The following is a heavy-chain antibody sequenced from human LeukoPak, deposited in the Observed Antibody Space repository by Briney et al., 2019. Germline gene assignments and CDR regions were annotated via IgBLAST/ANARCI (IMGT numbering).Heavy chain of an antibody. J-gene: IGHJ3*02. Sequence: PSETLSLTCTVSGGSISTYYWNWIRQPPGKGLEWIGYIYYSGSTNYNPSLKSRVTISVDTSKNQFSLKLISVTAADTAVYFCARQGSGGAFDIWGQGTMVTVSS. V-gene: IGHV4-59*08. CDR1: GGSISTYY. CDR3: ARQGSGGAFDI. CDR2: IYYSGST.